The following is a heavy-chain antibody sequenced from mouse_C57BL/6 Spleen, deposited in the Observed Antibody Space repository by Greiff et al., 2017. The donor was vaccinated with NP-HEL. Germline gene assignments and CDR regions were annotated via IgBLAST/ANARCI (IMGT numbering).Heavy chain of an antibody. CDR1: GFTFSSYA. Sequence: EVQLVESGGGLVKPGGSLKLSCAASGFTFSSYAMSWVRQTPEKRLEWVATISDGGSYTYYPDNVKGRFTISRDNAKNNLYLQMSHLKSEDTAMYYCARNYGSSYVGYFDYWGQGTTLTVSS. CDR3: ARNYGSSYVGYFDY. CDR2: ISDGGSYT. D-gene: IGHD1-1*01. V-gene: IGHV5-4*01. J-gene: IGHJ2*01.